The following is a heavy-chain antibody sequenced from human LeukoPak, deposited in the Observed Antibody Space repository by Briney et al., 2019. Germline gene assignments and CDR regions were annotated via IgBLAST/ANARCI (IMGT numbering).Heavy chain of an antibody. CDR1: GGSISSYY. CDR2: IYYSGST. D-gene: IGHD3/OR15-3a*01. J-gene: IGHJ5*02. Sequence: PSETLSLTCTVSGGSISSYYWSWIRQPPGKGLEWIGYIYYSGSTNYNPSLKSRVTISVDTSKNQFSLKLSSVTAADTAVYYCAILIDDFWTGYGGSVNWFDPWGQGTLVTVSS. CDR3: AILIDDFWTGYGGSVNWFDP. V-gene: IGHV4-59*08.